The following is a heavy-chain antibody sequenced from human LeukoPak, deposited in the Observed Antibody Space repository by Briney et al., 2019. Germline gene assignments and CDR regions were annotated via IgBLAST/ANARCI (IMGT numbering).Heavy chain of an antibody. J-gene: IGHJ4*02. CDR3: AGDRNSDWYSPLDY. V-gene: IGHV3-23*01. CDR2: ISGSGGST. CDR1: GFTFSSYA. D-gene: IGHD6-19*01. Sequence: GGSLRLSCAASGFTFSSYAMSWVRQAPGKGLEWVSAISGSGGSTYYADSVKGRFTISRDNSRNTLSLQMNSLRTDDTAIYYCAGDRNSDWYSPLDYWGQGSQVTVSP.